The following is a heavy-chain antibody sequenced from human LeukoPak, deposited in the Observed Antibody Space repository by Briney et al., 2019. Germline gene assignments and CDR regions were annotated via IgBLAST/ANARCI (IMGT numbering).Heavy chain of an antibody. CDR2: INHSGST. D-gene: IGHD6-13*01. Sequence: SETLSLTCAVYGGSFSGYYWSWIRQPPGKELEWIGEINHSGSTNYNPSLKSRVTISVDTSKNQFSLKLSSVTAADTAVYYCARATSGPYWAAARTTFDYWGQGTLVTVSS. V-gene: IGHV4-34*01. CDR1: GGSFSGYY. J-gene: IGHJ4*02. CDR3: ARATSGPYWAAARTTFDY.